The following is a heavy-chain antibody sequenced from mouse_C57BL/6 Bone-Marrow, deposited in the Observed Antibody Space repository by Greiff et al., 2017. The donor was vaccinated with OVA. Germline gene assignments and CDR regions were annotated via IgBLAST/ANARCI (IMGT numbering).Heavy chain of an antibody. CDR1: GYTFTDYY. D-gene: IGHD2-4*01. CDR2: INPNNGGT. V-gene: IGHV1-26*01. CDR3: ARPRYDYDEAWFAY. J-gene: IGHJ3*01. Sequence: VQLQQSGPELVKPGASVKISCKAFGYTFTDYYMNWVKQSHGKSLEWIGDINPNNGGTSYNQKFKGKATLTVDKSSSTAYMELRSLTSEDSAVYYCARPRYDYDEAWFAYWGQGTLVTVSA.